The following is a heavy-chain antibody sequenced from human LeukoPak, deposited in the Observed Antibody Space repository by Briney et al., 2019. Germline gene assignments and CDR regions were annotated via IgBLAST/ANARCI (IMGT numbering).Heavy chain of an antibody. J-gene: IGHJ4*02. CDR2: ISSSGSTI. D-gene: IGHD6-13*01. CDR1: GFTFSSYE. Sequence: GGSLRLSCAASGFTFSSYEMNWVRQAPGKGLEWVSYISSSGSTIYYADSVKGRFTISRDNAKNSLYLQMNSLRAEDTAVYYCARDKGSIAAAGTSDYWGQGTLVTVSS. CDR3: ARDKGSIAAAGTSDY. V-gene: IGHV3-48*03.